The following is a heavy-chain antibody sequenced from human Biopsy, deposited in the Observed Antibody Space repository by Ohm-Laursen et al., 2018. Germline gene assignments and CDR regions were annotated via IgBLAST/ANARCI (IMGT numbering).Heavy chain of an antibody. CDR2: IRPKSGGT. J-gene: IGHJ4*02. D-gene: IGHD6-19*01. CDR1: GFSFTGYY. Sequence: ASVKASCKASGFSFTGYYIHWVRQAPGQGLEWMGWIRPKSGGTNYAQKFQGNITMTKNTSMSTAYMEMSRLRSDDTAVYYCALQSVAQMKNFDYWGQGTLVTVSS. CDR3: ALQSVAQMKNFDY. V-gene: IGHV1-2*02.